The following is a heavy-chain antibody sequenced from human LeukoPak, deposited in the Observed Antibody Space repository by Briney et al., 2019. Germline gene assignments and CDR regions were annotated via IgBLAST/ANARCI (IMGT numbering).Heavy chain of an antibody. CDR2: IYYSGST. CDR3: ARHFCSGGSCRLFDY. CDR1: GGSISSYY. Sequence: SETLSLTCSVSGGSISSYYWSWIRQPPGKGLEWIGYIYYSGSTNYSPSLKSRVTISVDTSKNQFSLKLSSVTAADTAVYYCARHFCSGGSCRLFDYWGQGTLVTVSS. J-gene: IGHJ4*02. V-gene: IGHV4-59*08. D-gene: IGHD2-15*01.